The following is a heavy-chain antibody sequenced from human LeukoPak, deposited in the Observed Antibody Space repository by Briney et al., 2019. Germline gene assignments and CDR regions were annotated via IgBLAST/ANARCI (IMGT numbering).Heavy chain of an antibody. CDR1: GDTFSSYA. Sequence: GASVKVSCKASGDTFSSYAFSWVRQAPGHGLEWMGGIIPIFGPANYAQKFQGRVTIVADESTSTAYMELSSLRSEDTAVYYCARGASYSVSYKSYFDYWGQGTLVSVSS. D-gene: IGHD1-26*01. CDR2: IIPIFGPA. J-gene: IGHJ4*02. CDR3: ARGASYSVSYKSYFDY. V-gene: IGHV1-69*13.